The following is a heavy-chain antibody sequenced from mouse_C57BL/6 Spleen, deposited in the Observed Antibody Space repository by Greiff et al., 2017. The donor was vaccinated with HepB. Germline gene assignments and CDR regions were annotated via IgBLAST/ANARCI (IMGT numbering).Heavy chain of an antibody. CDR3: ARGYDYFDY. CDR1: GYSFTSYY. D-gene: IGHD2-3*01. J-gene: IGHJ2*01. Sequence: QVQLKQSGPELVKPGASVKISCKASGYSFTSYYIHWVKQRPGQGLEWIGWIYPGSGNTKYNEKFKGKATLTADTSSSTAYMQLSSLTSEDSAVYYCARGYDYFDYWGQGTTLTVSS. CDR2: IYPGSGNT. V-gene: IGHV1-66*01.